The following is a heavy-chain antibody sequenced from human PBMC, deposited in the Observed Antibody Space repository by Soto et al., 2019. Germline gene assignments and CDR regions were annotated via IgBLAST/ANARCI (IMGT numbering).Heavy chain of an antibody. D-gene: IGHD6-19*01. CDR3: AKADGEQWLLPHLDK. J-gene: IGHJ4*02. CDR2: ISCCGGST. Sequence: EVQLLESGGGVVQPGGSLRLSCVASGFNFKKFAMSWVRQALGEGLEWVSGISCCGGSTSYADSVKGRFSIARDDSTNTLSLQMNNLRVEDTAQYYGAKADGEQWLLPHLDKWGQGTLVTVS. V-gene: IGHV3-23*01. CDR1: GFNFKKFA.